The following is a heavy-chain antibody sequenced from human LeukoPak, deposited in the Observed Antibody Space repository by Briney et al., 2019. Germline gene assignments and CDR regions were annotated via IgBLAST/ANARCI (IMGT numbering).Heavy chain of an antibody. CDR2: ISGSGGSI. J-gene: IGHJ4*02. D-gene: IGHD3-22*01. Sequence: GGSLRLSCAASGFTFSSYAMSWVRQAPGKGLEWVSAISGSGGSIYYADSVKGRFTISRDNSKNTLYLQMNSLRAEDTAVYYCAKSPDSSGYYEYYFDYWGQGTLVTVSS. CDR3: AKSPDSSGYYEYYFDY. CDR1: GFTFSSYA. V-gene: IGHV3-23*01.